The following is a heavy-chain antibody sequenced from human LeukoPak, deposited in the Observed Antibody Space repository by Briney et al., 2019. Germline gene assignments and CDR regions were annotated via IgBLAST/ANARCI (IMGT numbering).Heavy chain of an antibody. CDR3: ARFSQQLAQYYYYGVDV. CDR2: IFYSGST. Sequence: PSETLSLTCTVSGGSISSYYWSWIRQPPGKGLEWIGYIFYSGSTNYNPSLKSRVTISVDTSKNQFSLKLSTVTAADTAVYYCARFSQQLAQYYYYGVDVWGQGTTVTVS. CDR1: GGSISSYY. V-gene: IGHV4-59*01. D-gene: IGHD6-13*01. J-gene: IGHJ6*02.